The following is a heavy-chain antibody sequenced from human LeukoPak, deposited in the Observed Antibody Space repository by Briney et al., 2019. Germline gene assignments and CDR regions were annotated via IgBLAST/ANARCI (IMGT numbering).Heavy chain of an antibody. CDR1: GYSISSGYY. CDR3: ARDMRASDI. Sequence: SETLSLTCTVSGYSISSGYYWGWIRQPPGKGLEWIGSIYHSGSTYYNPSLKSRVTISVDTSKNQFSLKLSSVTAADTAVYYCARDMRASDIWGQGTMVTVSS. J-gene: IGHJ3*02. CDR2: IYHSGST. V-gene: IGHV4-38-2*02.